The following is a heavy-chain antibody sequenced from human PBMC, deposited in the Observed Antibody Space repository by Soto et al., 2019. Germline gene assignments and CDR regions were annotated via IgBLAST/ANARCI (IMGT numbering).Heavy chain of an antibody. V-gene: IGHV1-18*01. CDR2: ISTYNGNT. J-gene: IGHJ4*02. Sequence: QVQLVQSGAEVKKPGTSVKVSCKASGYTFTSNGISWVRQAPGQGLEWMGWISTYNGNTNYAQKLQGRVTMTRDTSASRAYRELRDLRSDDTAVYYCARDGYGDYGYWGQGSLVTVSS. CDR3: ARDGYGDYGY. D-gene: IGHD4-17*01. CDR1: GYTFTSNG.